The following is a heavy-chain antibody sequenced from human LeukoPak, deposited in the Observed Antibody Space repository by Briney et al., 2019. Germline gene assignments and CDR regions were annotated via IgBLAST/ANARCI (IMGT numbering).Heavy chain of an antibody. CDR3: ARHRPAKHYYDSSAYSPFDY. J-gene: IGHJ4*02. CDR2: INPSGGST. CDR1: GYTFTSYY. Sequence: ASVKVSCKASGYTFTSYYMHWVRQAPGQGLEWMGIINPSGGSTSYAQKFQGRATMTRDTSTSTVYMELSSLRSEDTAVYYCARHRPAKHYYDSSAYSPFDYWGQGTLVTVSS. D-gene: IGHD3-22*01. V-gene: IGHV1-46*01.